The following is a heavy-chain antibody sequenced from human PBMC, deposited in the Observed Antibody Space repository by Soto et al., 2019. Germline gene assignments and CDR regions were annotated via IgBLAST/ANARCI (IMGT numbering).Heavy chain of an antibody. Sequence: TSETLSLTCTVSGASISSGGYYRSWIRQHPGKGLEWIGYIYYTGRTHYNPSLKSRVTISVDTSKNQFSLKLTSVTAADTAVYYCARHRLYSSAGYGMDVWGQGTTVTVSS. CDR2: IYYTGRT. CDR1: GASISSGGYY. D-gene: IGHD2-15*01. V-gene: IGHV4-39*01. J-gene: IGHJ6*02. CDR3: ARHRLYSSAGYGMDV.